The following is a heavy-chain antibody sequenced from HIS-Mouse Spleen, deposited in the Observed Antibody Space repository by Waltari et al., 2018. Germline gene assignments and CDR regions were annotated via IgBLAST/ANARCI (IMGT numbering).Heavy chain of an antibody. J-gene: IGHJ2*01. CDR3: AREIPYSSSWYDWYFDL. D-gene: IGHD6-13*01. CDR2: IYYSGST. CDR1: GGSISSSSYY. V-gene: IGHV4-39*07. Sequence: QLQLQESGPGLVKPSETLSLTCTVSGGSISSSSYYWGLILQPPGKGLEWIGSIYYSGSTYYNPSLKSRVTISVDTSKNQFSLKLSSVTAADTAVYYCAREIPYSSSWYDWYFDLWGRGTLVTVSS.